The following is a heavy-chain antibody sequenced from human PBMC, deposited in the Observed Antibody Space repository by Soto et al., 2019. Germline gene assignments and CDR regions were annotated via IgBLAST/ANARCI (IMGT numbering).Heavy chain of an antibody. Sequence: SETLSLTCAVYGGSFSCHSWTWIRQSPGKGLEWIGYINHSGRVHYSPSLKSRVTISLDTSKNQFSLTLSAVAAADTAMYYCSNRAYDTNGYSPFDPWGQGTLVTVSP. J-gene: IGHJ5*01. V-gene: IGHV4-34*01. CDR2: INHSGRV. CDR3: SNRAYDTNGYSPFDP. D-gene: IGHD3-22*01. CDR1: GGSFSCHS.